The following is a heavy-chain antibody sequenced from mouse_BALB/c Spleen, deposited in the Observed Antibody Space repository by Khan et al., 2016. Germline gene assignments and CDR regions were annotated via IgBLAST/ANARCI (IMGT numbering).Heavy chain of an antibody. CDR3: ARRGYGNYWDYFDY. D-gene: IGHD2-1*01. J-gene: IGHJ2*01. CDR1: GYTFTSYW. V-gene: IGHV1-87*01. CDR2: IYPGDGDT. Sequence: QVRLQQSGAELARPGASVKLSCKASGYTFTSYWMQWVKQRPGQGLEWIGAIYPGDGDTRYTQKFKGKATLTADKSSSTAYMQLSSLASADSAVYYCARRGYGNYWDYFDYWVQGTTLTVSS.